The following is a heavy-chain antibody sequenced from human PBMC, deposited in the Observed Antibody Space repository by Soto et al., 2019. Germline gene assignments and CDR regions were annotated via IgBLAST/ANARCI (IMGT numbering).Heavy chain of an antibody. CDR2: IFSNDEK. Sequence: QVTLKESGPVLVKPTETLTLTCTVSGFSLSNARMGVSWIRQPPGKALEWLAHIFSNDEKSYSTSLKSRLTTSKDTSKRQVVLTMTNMDPVDTATYYCARGYSSGWYLGWFDPWGQGTLVTVSS. D-gene: IGHD6-19*01. CDR1: GFSLSNARMG. CDR3: ARGYSSGWYLGWFDP. V-gene: IGHV2-26*01. J-gene: IGHJ5*02.